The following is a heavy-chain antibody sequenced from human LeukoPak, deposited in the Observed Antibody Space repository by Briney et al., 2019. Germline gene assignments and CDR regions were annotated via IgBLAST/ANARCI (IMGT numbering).Heavy chain of an antibody. D-gene: IGHD3-16*02. V-gene: IGHV1-2*02. CDR2: INPNSGGT. J-gene: IGHJ4*02. CDR1: GYTFTGYY. CDR3: ARAREDYDYVWGSYRPYALDY. Sequence: GASVKVSCKASGYTFTGYYMHWVRQAPGQGLEWMGWINPNSGGTNYAQKFQGRVTMTRDTSISTAYMELSRLRSDDTAVYYCARAREDYDYVWGSYRPYALDYWGQGTLVTVSS.